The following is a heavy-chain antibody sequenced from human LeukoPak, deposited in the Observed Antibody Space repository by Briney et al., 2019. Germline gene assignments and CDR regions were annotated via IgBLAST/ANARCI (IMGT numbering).Heavy chain of an antibody. Sequence: GGSLRLSCAASGFTFSTCAMSWVRQAPGKGLEWVSTISGGGRSTDYADSVKGHFTISRDNSKNTLYLQMNSLRAEDTAVYYCAKDRTVGASYWYFDLWGRGTLVTVSS. V-gene: IGHV3-23*01. J-gene: IGHJ2*01. CDR1: GFTFSTCA. CDR3: AKDRTVGASYWYFDL. CDR2: ISGGGRST. D-gene: IGHD1-26*01.